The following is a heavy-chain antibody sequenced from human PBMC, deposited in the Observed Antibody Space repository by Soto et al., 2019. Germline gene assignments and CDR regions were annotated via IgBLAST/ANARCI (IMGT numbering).Heavy chain of an antibody. CDR2: IIPIVGTA. CDR1: GGTFSSYA. CDR3: AREPYRYSNYGYGMDV. J-gene: IGHJ6*02. Sequence: QVQLVQSGAEVKKPGSSVKVSCKASGGTFSSYAISWVRQAPGQGLEWMGGIIPIVGTANYAQKFQGRVTITADESTSTAYMGRSILRAEDTAVYYQAREPYRYSNYGYGMDVWGQGTTVTVSS. V-gene: IGHV1-69*12. D-gene: IGHD4-4*01.